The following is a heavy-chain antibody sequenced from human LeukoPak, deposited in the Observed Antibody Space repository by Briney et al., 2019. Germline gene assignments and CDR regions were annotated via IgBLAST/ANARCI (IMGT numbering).Heavy chain of an antibody. Sequence: GGSLRLSCAASGFTFSSYAMSWVRQAPGKGLEWVSAISGSGGSTYYADSVKGRFTISRDNSKNTLYLQMNSLRAEGTAVYYCAKDRTLDYDILTGPFDYWGQGTLVTVSS. CDR3: AKDRTLDYDILTGPFDY. J-gene: IGHJ4*02. V-gene: IGHV3-23*01. D-gene: IGHD3-9*01. CDR1: GFTFSSYA. CDR2: ISGSGGST.